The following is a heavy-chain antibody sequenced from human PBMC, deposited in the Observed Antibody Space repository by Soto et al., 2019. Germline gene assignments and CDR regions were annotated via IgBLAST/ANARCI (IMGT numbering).Heavy chain of an antibody. CDR3: ARTGETNYYDYNGMDA. V-gene: IGHV4-59*01. D-gene: IGHD4-17*01. Sequence: SETLSLTCTVSGGSISSYYWSWIRQPPGKGLEWIGYIYYSGSTNYNPSLKSRVTISVDTSNNQFSLKLSSVTAADTAVYYCARTGETNYYDYNGMDAWGQGTTVTVSS. CDR1: GGSISSYY. J-gene: IGHJ6*02. CDR2: IYYSGST.